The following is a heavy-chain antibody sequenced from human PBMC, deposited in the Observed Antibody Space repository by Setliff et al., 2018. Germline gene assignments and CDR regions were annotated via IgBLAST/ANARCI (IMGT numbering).Heavy chain of an antibody. V-gene: IGHV1-18*04. J-gene: IGHJ4*02. Sequence: ASVKVSCKASGYSFTSYGITWVRQAPGQGLEGMGWISPYNGDTRFQQKVQGRVTVATDTPRSTGYLELRSLTSDDTAAYYCARDRPEVLIDVARALFDYWGQGALVTVSS. CDR1: GYSFTSYG. CDR2: ISPYNGDT. CDR3: ARDRPEVLIDVARALFDY. D-gene: IGHD3-10*02.